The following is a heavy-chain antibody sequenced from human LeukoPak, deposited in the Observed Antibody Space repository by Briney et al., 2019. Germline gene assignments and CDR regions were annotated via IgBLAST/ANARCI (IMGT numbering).Heavy chain of an antibody. CDR1: GNYW. Sequence: GGSLRLSCAASGNYWMHWVRQAPGKGLVWVSHINGDGSWTTYADSVKGRFTISKDNAKNTVYLQMNNLRAEDTAVYYCVSFYETYWGRGTLVTVPS. J-gene: IGHJ4*02. CDR2: INGDGSWT. V-gene: IGHV3-74*01. D-gene: IGHD2-2*01. CDR3: VSFYETY.